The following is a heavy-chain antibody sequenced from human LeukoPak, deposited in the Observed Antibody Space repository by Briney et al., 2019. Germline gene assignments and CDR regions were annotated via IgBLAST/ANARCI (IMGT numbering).Heavy chain of an antibody. Sequence: QPGVSLRLSCAASGFTFSSYGMHWVRQAPGKALEGVTFIRYGGSNKYYADSVKGRFTISRDNSKNTLYLQMNSLRAEDTAVYYCAKAVGYCSSTSCPKGYFQHWGQGTLVTVSS. CDR2: IRYGGSNK. V-gene: IGHV3-30*02. CDR3: AKAVGYCSSTSCPKGYFQH. J-gene: IGHJ1*01. CDR1: GFTFSSYG. D-gene: IGHD2-2*01.